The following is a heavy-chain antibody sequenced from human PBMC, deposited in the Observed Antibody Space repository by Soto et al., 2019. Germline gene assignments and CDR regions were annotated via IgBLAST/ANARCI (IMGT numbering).Heavy chain of an antibody. V-gene: IGHV3-48*01. J-gene: IGHJ4*02. CDR1: GVRFSDYS. Sequence: GGSLRLSCASSGVRFSDYSMNWVRQAPGRGLEWVSYISSSSFTIHYADSVEGRFAISRDNAKNSLYLQMNSLRVEDTAVYYCARDYNDFWSGYYLDYWGQGTLVTVSS. D-gene: IGHD3-3*01. CDR2: ISSSSFTI. CDR3: ARDYNDFWSGYYLDY.